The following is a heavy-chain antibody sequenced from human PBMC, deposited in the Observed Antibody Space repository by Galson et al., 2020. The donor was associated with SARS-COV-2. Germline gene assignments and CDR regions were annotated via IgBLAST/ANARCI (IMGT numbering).Heavy chain of an antibody. CDR1: GGTFSSYA. D-gene: IGHD3-3*01. J-gene: IGHJ6*03. CDR3: ARGMRFLEWSSFRYYYYYMDV. CDR2: IIPILGIA. V-gene: IGHV1-69*10. Sequence: SVKVSCKASGGTFSSYAISWVRQAPGQGLEWMGGIIPILGIANYAQKFQARVTITADKSTSTAYMELSSLRSEDTAVYYCARGMRFLEWSSFRYYYYYMDVWGKGTTVTVSS.